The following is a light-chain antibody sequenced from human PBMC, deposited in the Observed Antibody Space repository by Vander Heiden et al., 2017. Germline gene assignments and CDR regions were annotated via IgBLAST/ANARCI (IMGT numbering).Light chain of an antibody. V-gene: IGLV1-40*01. CDR2: GNS. CDR1: SSNIGAGYD. CDR3: QSYDSSLSQV. Sequence: QSVLTQPPSVSGAPGQRVTISCTRSSSNIGAGYDVHWYQQLPGTAPKLLIYGNSKRPSGVPDRFSGSKSGTSASLAITGLQAEDEADYYCQSYDSSLSQVFGGGTKLTVL. J-gene: IGLJ2*01.